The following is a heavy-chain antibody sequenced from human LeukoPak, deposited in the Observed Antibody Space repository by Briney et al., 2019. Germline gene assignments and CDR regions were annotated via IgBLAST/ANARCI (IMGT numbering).Heavy chain of an antibody. D-gene: IGHD2-15*01. Sequence: SETLSLTCTVSGGSISSGSYYWSWIRQPAGKGLEWIGRIYTSGSTNYNPSLKSRVTISVDTSKNQFSLKLSSVTAADTAVYYCARGRISIRGLSRFDPWGQGTLVTVSS. CDR2: IYTSGST. CDR3: ARGRISIRGLSRFDP. J-gene: IGHJ5*02. V-gene: IGHV4-61*02. CDR1: GGSISSGSYY.